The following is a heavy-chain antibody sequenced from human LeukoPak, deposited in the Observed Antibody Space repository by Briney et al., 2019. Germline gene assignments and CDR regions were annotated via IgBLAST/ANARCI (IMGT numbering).Heavy chain of an antibody. Sequence: KASETLSLTCTVSGGSISSSSYYWGWIRQPPGKGLEWIGSIYHSGSTYYNPSLKSRVTISVDTSKNQFSLKLSSVTAADTAVYYCARLTIPQYYGSGSYVYWFDPWGQGTLVTVSS. CDR3: ARLTIPQYYGSGSYVYWFDP. J-gene: IGHJ5*02. CDR2: IYHSGST. D-gene: IGHD3-10*01. CDR1: GGSISSSSYY. V-gene: IGHV4-39*07.